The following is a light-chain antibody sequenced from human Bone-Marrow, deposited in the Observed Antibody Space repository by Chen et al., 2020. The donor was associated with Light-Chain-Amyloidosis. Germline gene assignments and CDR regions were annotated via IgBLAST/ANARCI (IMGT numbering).Light chain of an antibody. Sequence: SYELSQPSSVSVSPGQTASITCSGDKLGDKYACWYQQKPGQSPVLVIYQDSKRPSGIPERFSGSNSGNTATLTISGTQAMDEADYYCQAWDSSTVVSGGGTKLTVL. CDR2: QDS. V-gene: IGLV3-1*01. CDR1: KLGDKY. CDR3: QAWDSSTVV. J-gene: IGLJ2*01.